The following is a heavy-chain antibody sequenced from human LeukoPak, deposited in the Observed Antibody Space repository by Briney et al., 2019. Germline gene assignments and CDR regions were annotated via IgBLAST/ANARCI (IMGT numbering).Heavy chain of an antibody. Sequence: PGGSLRLSCAASGFTFSSYAMSWVRQAPGKGLEWVSAISGSGGSTYYADSVKGRFTISRDNSKNTLYLQMNSLRAEDTAVYYCAKDPIVGATSWYYFDHWGQGTLVTVSS. CDR2: ISGSGGST. J-gene: IGHJ4*02. D-gene: IGHD1-26*01. CDR3: AKDPIVGATSWYYFDH. V-gene: IGHV3-23*01. CDR1: GFTFSSYA.